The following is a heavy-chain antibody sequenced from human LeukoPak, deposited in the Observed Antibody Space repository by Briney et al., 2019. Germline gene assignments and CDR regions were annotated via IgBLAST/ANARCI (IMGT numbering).Heavy chain of an antibody. CDR1: GFSVSNSGVG. D-gene: IGHD6-13*01. J-gene: IGHJ4*02. CDR2: IYWNDGK. V-gene: IGHV2-5*01. Sequence: SGPTLVKPTETLTVTCTLSGFSVSNSGVGVGWIRQPPGRALEWLAHIYWNDGKYYSSSLKSRLTITKDTSKNLVVLIMTNMDPVDTATYYCARLYTISSHSFDYWGQGTLVTVSS. CDR3: ARLYTISSHSFDY.